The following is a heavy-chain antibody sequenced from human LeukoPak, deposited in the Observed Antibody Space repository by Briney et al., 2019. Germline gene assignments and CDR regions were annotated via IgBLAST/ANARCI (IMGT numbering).Heavy chain of an antibody. Sequence: GGSLRLSCAASGFTFSSYAMSWVRQAPGKGLEWVSTISGSAGSTYYADSVKGRFTISRDNSKNTLFLQMSSLRAEDTAVFYCAKGGGRTAFDYWGQGTLVTVSS. D-gene: IGHD2-21*02. V-gene: IGHV3-23*01. J-gene: IGHJ4*02. CDR2: ISGSAGST. CDR3: AKGGGRTAFDY. CDR1: GFTFSSYA.